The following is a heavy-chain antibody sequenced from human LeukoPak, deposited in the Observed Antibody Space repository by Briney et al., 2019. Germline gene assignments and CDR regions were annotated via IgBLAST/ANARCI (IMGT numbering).Heavy chain of an antibody. CDR2: INPNSGGT. Sequence: GASVKVSCKASGYTFTGYYMHWVRQAPGQGLEWMGWINPNSGGTNYAQKFQGRVTMTRDTSISTAYMELSRLRSDDTAVYYCAREARYYYDSSGEIDYWGQGTLSPSPQ. J-gene: IGHJ4*02. CDR1: GYTFTGYY. CDR3: AREARYYYDSSGEIDY. D-gene: IGHD3-22*01. V-gene: IGHV1-2*02.